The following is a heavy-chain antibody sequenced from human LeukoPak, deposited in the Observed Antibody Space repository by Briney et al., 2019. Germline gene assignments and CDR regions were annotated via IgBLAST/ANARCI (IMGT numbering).Heavy chain of an antibody. V-gene: IGHV3-23*01. J-gene: IGHJ4*02. CDR2: ISGSGGST. Sequence: GGSLRLSCAASGFTFSNYAMSWVRQAPGKGLEWVSAISGSGGSTYYADSVKGRFTISRDNSKNTLYLQMNSLRAEDTAVYYCATGDYSNFYPEFDYWGQGTLVTVSS. D-gene: IGHD4-11*01. CDR1: GFTFSNYA. CDR3: ATGDYSNFYPEFDY.